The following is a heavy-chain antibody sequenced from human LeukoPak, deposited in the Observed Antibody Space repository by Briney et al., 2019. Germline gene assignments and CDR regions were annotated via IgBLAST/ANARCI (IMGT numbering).Heavy chain of an antibody. J-gene: IGHJ4*02. CDR1: GLTLANFA. Sequence: QPGRSLRLSCAPSGLTLANFAMRWVRQGPGKGLQWVSTISGSGGSTYYADSVKGRFTISRDNSKNTLFLQMNSLRADDTAVYFCAKDQKSIAATGYDYWGQGTLVTVSS. D-gene: IGHD6-13*01. CDR3: AKDQKSIAATGYDY. CDR2: ISGSGGST. V-gene: IGHV3-23*01.